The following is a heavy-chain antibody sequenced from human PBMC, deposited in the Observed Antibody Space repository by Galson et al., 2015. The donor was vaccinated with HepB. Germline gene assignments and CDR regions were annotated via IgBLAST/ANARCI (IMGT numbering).Heavy chain of an antibody. CDR2: ISSSSSYT. D-gene: IGHD3-22*01. CDR1: GFTFSDYY. J-gene: IGHJ4*02. V-gene: IGHV3-11*06. Sequence: SLRLSCAASGFTFSDYYMSWIRQAPGKGLEWVSYISSSSSYTNYADSVKGRFTISRDNAKNSLYLRMNSLRAEDTAVYYCAREGITMIPVGVDYWGQGTLVTVSS. CDR3: AREGITMIPVGVDY.